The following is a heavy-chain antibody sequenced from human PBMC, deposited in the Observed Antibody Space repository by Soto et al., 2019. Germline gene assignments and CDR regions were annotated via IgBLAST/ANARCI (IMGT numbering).Heavy chain of an antibody. V-gene: IGHV1-3*01. D-gene: IGHD2-15*01. J-gene: IGHJ4*02. CDR3: ARGPGGPDGPGDY. Sequence: QVQLVQSGAEVKKPGASVKVSCKASGYTFTSYAMHWVRQAPGQRLEWMGWINAGNGNTKYSQKFQGRVTITRDTAASTAYMDLSSLRSEDTAVYYCARGPGGPDGPGDYWGQGTLVPVSS. CDR2: INAGNGNT. CDR1: GYTFTSYA.